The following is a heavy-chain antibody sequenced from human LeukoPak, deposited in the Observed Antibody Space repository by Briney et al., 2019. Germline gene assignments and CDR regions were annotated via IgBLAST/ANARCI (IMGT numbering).Heavy chain of an antibody. CDR2: ISASVRGS. Sequence: GGSLRLSCVASGFTFSRSAMTWVRQAPGKGLEWVSTISASVRGSYYADSVNGRFTPSRDNSKDTLFLQMNSLRAEDTAIYYCAAGSGWYDYWGQGTLVTVSS. D-gene: IGHD6-19*01. CDR3: AAGSGWYDY. J-gene: IGHJ4*02. CDR1: GFTFSRSA. V-gene: IGHV3-23*01.